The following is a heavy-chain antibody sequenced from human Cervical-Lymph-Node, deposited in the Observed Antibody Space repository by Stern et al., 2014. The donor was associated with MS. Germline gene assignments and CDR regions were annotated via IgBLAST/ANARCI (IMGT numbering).Heavy chain of an antibody. J-gene: IGHJ6*02. CDR2: IWYDGSQK. CDR3: ARKIPDYYYYAMDV. V-gene: IGHV3-33*01. Sequence: DQLVESGGGVVQPGGSQRLSCTASGFPFEDYAMEWVRQVPGKGLEWVAMIWYDGSQKYYGDSVRGRFSVSRDNSRNTLYLQMKSLSLEDTAVYYCARKIPDYYYYAMDVWGQGTTVTVSS. CDR1: GFPFEDYA. D-gene: IGHD2-2*02.